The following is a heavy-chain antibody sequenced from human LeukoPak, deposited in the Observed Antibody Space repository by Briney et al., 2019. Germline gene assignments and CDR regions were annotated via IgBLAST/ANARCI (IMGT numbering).Heavy chain of an antibody. D-gene: IGHD3-22*01. Sequence: SETLSLTCTVSGGSISSYYWSWIRQPPGKGLEWIGYIYYSGSTNYNPSLKSRVTISVDTSKNQFSLKLSSVTAADTAVYYCARGVWESSGPYYFDFWGQGTLVAVSS. CDR3: ARGVWESSGPYYFDF. J-gene: IGHJ4*02. V-gene: IGHV4-59*01. CDR2: IYYSGST. CDR1: GGSISSYY.